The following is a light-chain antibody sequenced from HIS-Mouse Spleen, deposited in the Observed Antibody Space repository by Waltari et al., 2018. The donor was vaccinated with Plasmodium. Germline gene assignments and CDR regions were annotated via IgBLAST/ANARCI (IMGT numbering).Light chain of an antibody. CDR2: AAS. CDR3: QQYYSYPLT. CDR1: QVISSY. V-gene: IGKV1-8*01. Sequence: AIRMTQSPSSFSASTGDRVTITCRASQVISSYLAWYQQKPGKAPKLLIYAASTLQSGVPSMFSVSGSGTDFTLTISCLQSEDFATYYCQQYYSYPLTFGGGTKVEIK. J-gene: IGKJ4*01.